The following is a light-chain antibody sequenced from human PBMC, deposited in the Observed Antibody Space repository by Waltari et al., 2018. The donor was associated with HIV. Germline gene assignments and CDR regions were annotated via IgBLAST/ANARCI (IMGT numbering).Light chain of an antibody. CDR3: SSYTSSDTVV. CDR2: EVS. CDR1: TSDVGGYNS. J-gene: IGLJ2*01. V-gene: IGLV2-14*03. Sequence: QSALTRPASVSGSPGQSITIPCTGTTSDVGGYNSVPWYQQHPAKAPKLVILEVSSRPSGVSNRFSGSKSGNTASLTISGLQAEDEAYYYCSSYTSSDTVVFGGGTKVTVL.